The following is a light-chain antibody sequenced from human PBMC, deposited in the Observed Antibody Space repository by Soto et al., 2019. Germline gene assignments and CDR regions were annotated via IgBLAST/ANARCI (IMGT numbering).Light chain of an antibody. J-gene: IGLJ1*01. CDR2: EGT. CDR3: CSYAGNNIFV. V-gene: IGLV2-23*01. CDR1: SSDVGTYYF. Sequence: QSALTQPASVSGSLGQSITISCTGSSSDVGTYYFVSWYQQHPGKVPKLMIYEGTKRPSGVSDRFSGSKSGNTASMTISGLQAEDEANYYGCSYAGNNIFVFGTGTKGTVL.